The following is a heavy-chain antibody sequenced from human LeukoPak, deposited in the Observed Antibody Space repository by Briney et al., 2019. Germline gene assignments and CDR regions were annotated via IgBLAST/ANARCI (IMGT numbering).Heavy chain of an antibody. CDR1: GFTFSNYG. Sequence: GRSLRLSCAASGFTFSNYGMHRVRQVPGKKPEWVAVISYDGSNKYYADSVKGRFTISRENSKNTLYLQMNSLRAEDTAVYYCAKEGDTAMGDYWGQGTLVTVSS. D-gene: IGHD5-18*01. V-gene: IGHV3-30*18. J-gene: IGHJ4*02. CDR2: ISYDGSNK. CDR3: AKEGDTAMGDY.